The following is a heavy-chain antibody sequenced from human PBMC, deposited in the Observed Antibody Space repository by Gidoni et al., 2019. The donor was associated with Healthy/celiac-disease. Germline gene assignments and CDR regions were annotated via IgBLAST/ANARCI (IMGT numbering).Heavy chain of an antibody. D-gene: IGHD3-16*01. CDR2: ISAYNGNT. Sequence: KASGYTFTSYGISWVRQAPGQGLEWMGWISAYNGNTNYAQKLQGRVTMTTDTSTSTAYMELRSLRSDDTAVYYCARVDDYIWGSPRYYYYYGMDVWGQGTTVTVSS. CDR3: ARVDDYIWGSPRYYYYYGMDV. J-gene: IGHJ6*02. CDR1: GYTFTSYG. V-gene: IGHV1-18*01.